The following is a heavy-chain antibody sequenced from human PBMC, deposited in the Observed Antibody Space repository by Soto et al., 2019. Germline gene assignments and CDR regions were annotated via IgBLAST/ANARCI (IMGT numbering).Heavy chain of an antibody. V-gene: IGHV3-74*01. Sequence: EVHLVASGGGLVQPGGSLRLSCVASGFKFDYYWMHWVRQAPGEGLMWVSRLQTDGSHTEYAAYVKGRFTISRDNAKNTLYLQMNQTRVEATAAYCCGRGGDPDYWGQGTLVTVSS. J-gene: IGHJ4*02. D-gene: IGHD2-21*02. CDR3: GRGGDPDY. CDR2: LQTDGSHT. CDR1: GFKFDYYW.